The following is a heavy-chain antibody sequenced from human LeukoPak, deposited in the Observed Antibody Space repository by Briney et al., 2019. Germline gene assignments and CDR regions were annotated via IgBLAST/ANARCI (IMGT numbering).Heavy chain of an antibody. CDR3: ARHLKGGSSSSHRPFDY. Sequence: SETLSLTCTVSGGSISSHYWSWIRQPPGKGLEWIGYIYYSGSTNYNPSLKSRVTISVDTSKNQFSLKLSSVTAADTAVYYCARHLKGGSSSSHRPFDYWGQGTLVTVSS. D-gene: IGHD6-6*01. CDR2: IYYSGST. J-gene: IGHJ4*02. V-gene: IGHV4-59*08. CDR1: GGSISSHY.